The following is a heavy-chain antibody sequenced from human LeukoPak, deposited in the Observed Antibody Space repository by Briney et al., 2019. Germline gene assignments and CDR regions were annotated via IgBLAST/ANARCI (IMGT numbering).Heavy chain of an antibody. V-gene: IGHV3-23*01. D-gene: IGHD3-22*01. CDR1: GFTFSSYA. CDR3: AKVTPPAYYYDSSGGY. J-gene: IGHJ4*02. CDR2: ISGSGGST. Sequence: GGYLRLYCAASGFTFSSYAMSWVRQAPGKGLEWVSAISGSGGSTYYADSVKGRFTISRDNSKNTLYLQMNSLRAEDTAVYYCAKVTPPAYYYDSSGGYWGQGTLVTVSS.